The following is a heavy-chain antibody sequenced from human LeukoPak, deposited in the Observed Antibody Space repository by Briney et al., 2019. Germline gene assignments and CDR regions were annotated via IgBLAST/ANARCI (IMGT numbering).Heavy chain of an antibody. D-gene: IGHD3-9*01. Sequence: SETLSLTCTVSGGSISSSSYYWGWIRQPPGKGLEWIGSIYYSGSTYYNPSLKSRVTISVDTSKNQFSLKLSSVTAADTAVYYCASQIYDILTGYLENFDYWGQGTLVTVSS. CDR1: GGSISSSSYY. CDR2: IYYSGST. CDR3: ASQIYDILTGYLENFDY. J-gene: IGHJ4*02. V-gene: IGHV4-39*07.